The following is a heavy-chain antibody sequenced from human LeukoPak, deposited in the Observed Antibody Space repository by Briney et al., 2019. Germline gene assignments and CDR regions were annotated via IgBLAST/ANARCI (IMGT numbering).Heavy chain of an antibody. Sequence: SETLSLTCAVSGGSISSYYWSWIRQPPGKGLEWIGYIYYSGSTNYNPSLKSRVTISVDTSKNQFSLKLSSVTAADTAVYYCARAGPYYYYGTDVWGQGTTVTVSS. CDR1: GGSISSYY. V-gene: IGHV4-59*01. J-gene: IGHJ6*02. CDR3: ARAGPYYYYGTDV. CDR2: IYYSGST.